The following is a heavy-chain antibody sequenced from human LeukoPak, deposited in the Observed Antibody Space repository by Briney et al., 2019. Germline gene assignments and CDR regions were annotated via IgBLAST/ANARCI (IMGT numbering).Heavy chain of an antibody. J-gene: IGHJ3*01. CDR1: GGSTRNYC. Sequence: PSETLSLTCTVSGGSTRNYCWSWVRRPPGMGLQWIGYIHYRGNTDYSPSLRSRVTISSDTSRISLKVTSVTAADTAVYYCARHLSNYGSGTYTAFDAWGQGAMVIVSS. D-gene: IGHD3-10*01. CDR2: IHYRGNT. CDR3: ARHLSNYGSGTYTAFDA. V-gene: IGHV4-59*08.